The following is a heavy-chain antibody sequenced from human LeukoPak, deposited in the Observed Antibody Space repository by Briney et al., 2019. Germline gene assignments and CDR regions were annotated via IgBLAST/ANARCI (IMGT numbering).Heavy chain of an antibody. J-gene: IGHJ4*02. CDR3: ARIYGSGSYPPGMY. Sequence: AGGSLRLSCAASGFTSRSYWMSWVRQAPGKGLEWVANIKQDESEKYYVDHVKGRFTISRDNAKNSLYLQMNSLRAEDTAVYYCARIYGSGSYPPGMYWGQGTLVTVSS. D-gene: IGHD3-10*01. V-gene: IGHV3-7*01. CDR2: IKQDESEK. CDR1: GFTSRSYW.